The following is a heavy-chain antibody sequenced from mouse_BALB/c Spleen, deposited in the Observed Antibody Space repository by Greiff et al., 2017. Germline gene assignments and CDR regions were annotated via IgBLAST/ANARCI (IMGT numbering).Heavy chain of an antibody. Sequence: VQLQQSGAELVRPGSSVKISCKASGYAFSSYWVNWVKQRPGQGLEWIGQIYPGDGDTNYNGKFKGKATLTADKSSSTAYMQLSSLTSEDSAVYCCARDDPSMDYWGQGTSVTVSS. CDR1: GYAFSSYW. CDR2: IYPGDGDT. V-gene: IGHV1-80*01. CDR3: ARDDPSMDY. J-gene: IGHJ4*01.